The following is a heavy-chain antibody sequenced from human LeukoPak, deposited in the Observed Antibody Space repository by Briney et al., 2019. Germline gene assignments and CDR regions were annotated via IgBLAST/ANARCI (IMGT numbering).Heavy chain of an antibody. D-gene: IGHD1/OR15-1a*01. J-gene: IGHJ4*02. CDR1: GFTFSSYG. V-gene: IGHV3-23*01. Sequence: GGTLRLSCAASGFTFSSYGMSWVRQAPGKGLEWVSAISASGSGTYYADSLKGRFTISRDNSKNTLYLQMNSLRAEDTAVYYCARLLGGATTYDYWGQGALVTVSS. CDR3: ARLLGGATTYDY. CDR2: ISASGSGT.